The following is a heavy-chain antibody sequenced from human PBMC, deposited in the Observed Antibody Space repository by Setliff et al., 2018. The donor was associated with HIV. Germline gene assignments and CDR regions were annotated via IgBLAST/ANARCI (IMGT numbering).Heavy chain of an antibody. CDR3: ARGFRDNSGYYYYGMDV. J-gene: IGHJ6*02. CDR2: IYHSGST. D-gene: IGHD3-22*01. V-gene: IGHV4-38-2*01. CDR1: GYSISSGYY. Sequence: SETLSLTCAVSGYSISSGYYWGWIRQPPGKGLEWIGSIYHSGSTYYNPSLKSRVTISVDTSKKQFSLKVSSVIAADTAVYFCARGFRDNSGYYYYGMDVWGPGTTVTVSS.